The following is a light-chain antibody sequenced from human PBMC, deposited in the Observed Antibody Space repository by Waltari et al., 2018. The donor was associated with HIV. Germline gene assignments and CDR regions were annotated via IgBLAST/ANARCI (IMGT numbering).Light chain of an antibody. CDR3: VGWDSRLRGYV. V-gene: IGLV1-47*01. J-gene: IGLJ1*01. Sequence: QSLLTQPPSASGAPGQRVPIPCSGSSSTIKNDTVYWYQQFPGAAPKLLIYKDTQRPSGVPDRFTGSKSGTSASLAIGGLRSDDEADYYCVGWDSRLRGYVFGAGTKVTVL. CDR2: KDT. CDR1: SSTIKNDT.